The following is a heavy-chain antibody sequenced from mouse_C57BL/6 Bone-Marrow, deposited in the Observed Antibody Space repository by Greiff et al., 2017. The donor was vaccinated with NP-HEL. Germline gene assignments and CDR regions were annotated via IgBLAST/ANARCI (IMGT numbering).Heavy chain of an antibody. D-gene: IGHD2-5*01. CDR2: ISSGGDYI. V-gene: IGHV5-9-1*02. J-gene: IGHJ1*03. CDR3: TRDGTYYSNYGYFDV. Sequence: EVKVEESGEGLVKPGGSLKLSCAAFGFTFSSYAMSWVRQTPEKRLEWVAYISSGGDYIYYADTVKGRFTISRDNARNTLYLQMSSLKSEDTAMYYCTRDGTYYSNYGYFDVWGTGTTVTVSS. CDR1: GFTFSSYA.